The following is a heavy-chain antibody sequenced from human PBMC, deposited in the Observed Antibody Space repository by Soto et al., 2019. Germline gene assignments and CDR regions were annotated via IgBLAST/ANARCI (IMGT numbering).Heavy chain of an antibody. J-gene: IGHJ3*02. D-gene: IGHD1-7*01. CDR3: VLRGTATVAFDI. CDR2: ISHDGHNR. V-gene: IGHV3-30-3*01. CDR1: GFTFSIYA. Sequence: QVQVVESGGGVVQRGRPLGLSCAASGFTFSIYAMHWVRQAPGKGLEWLPGISHDGHNRYYAGSVRGRFTISRDNSRNTLYLQMNSLRRDDTAVYPCVLRGTATVAFDIWGQGTMVTVSS.